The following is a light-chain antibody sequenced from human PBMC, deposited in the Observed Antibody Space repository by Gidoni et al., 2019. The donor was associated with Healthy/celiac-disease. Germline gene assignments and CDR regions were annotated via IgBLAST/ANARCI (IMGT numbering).Light chain of an antibody. Sequence: DIVMTQSPDSLAVSLGERATINCKSSQSVLYSSNTKNYLAWYQQKPGQPPKLLIYWASTRESGVPDRFSGSGSGTDFTLTISSLQAEDVAVYYGQQYYSTHTFGQGTKLEIK. CDR2: WAS. CDR3: QQYYSTHT. J-gene: IGKJ2*01. CDR1: QSVLYSSNTKNY. V-gene: IGKV4-1*01.